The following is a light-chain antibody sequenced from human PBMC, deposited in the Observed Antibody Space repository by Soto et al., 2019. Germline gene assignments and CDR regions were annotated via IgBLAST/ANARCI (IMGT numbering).Light chain of an antibody. V-gene: IGKV3-11*01. CDR1: QSVDSY. CDR3: QQRRNWPLT. CDR2: DVS. Sequence: EIVLTQSPATLSLSPGERATLSCRASQSVDSYLTWYQQRPCQAPRLLIYDVSKRATGIPVRFSGSGSGTDFTLTIISLEPEDVAIYYCQQRRNWPLTFGGGTKVEIK. J-gene: IGKJ4*01.